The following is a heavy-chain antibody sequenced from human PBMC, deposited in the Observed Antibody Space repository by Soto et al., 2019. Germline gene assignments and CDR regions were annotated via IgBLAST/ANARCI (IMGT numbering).Heavy chain of an antibody. J-gene: IGHJ4*02. CDR3: ARGVWAGTTGTSFAY. D-gene: IGHD1-1*01. V-gene: IGHV1-18*01. Sequence: ASVKGSCKASGYTLTGYGISWVRQAPGQGLEWMGWISAYNGNTNYAQKLQGRVTMTTDTSTSTAYMELRSLRSDDTAVYYCARGVWAGTTGTSFAYWGQGTLVTVSS. CDR2: ISAYNGNT. CDR1: GYTLTGYG.